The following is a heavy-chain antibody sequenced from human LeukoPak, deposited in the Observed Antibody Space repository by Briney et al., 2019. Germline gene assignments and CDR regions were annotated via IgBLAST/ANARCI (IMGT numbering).Heavy chain of an antibody. J-gene: IGHJ4*02. Sequence: ASVKVSCKACGYTFTGYYMHWVRQAPGQGLEWMGLINPNSCDTNYAQKFQGRVTMNRDTSISTAYMELSRLRSDDTALYYCARDGGGIVALFSDYWGQGTLVTVSS. D-gene: IGHD2-15*01. CDR1: GYTFTGYY. V-gene: IGHV1-2*02. CDR2: INPNSCDT. CDR3: ARDGGGIVALFSDY.